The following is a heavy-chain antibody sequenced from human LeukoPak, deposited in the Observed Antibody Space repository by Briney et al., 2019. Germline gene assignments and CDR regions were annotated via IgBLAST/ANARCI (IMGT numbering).Heavy chain of an antibody. D-gene: IGHD3-10*02. J-gene: IGHJ3*02. V-gene: IGHV3-30*18. CDR3: AKDMFDLFDAFDI. Sequence: GGSLRLSCAASGFIFSSYGMHWVRQAPGKGLEWVAVMSYDGRNKDYADSVKGRFTISRDNSKNTLYLQMNSLRAEDTALYYCAKDMFDLFDAFDIWGQGTMVTVSS. CDR1: GFIFSSYG. CDR2: MSYDGRNK.